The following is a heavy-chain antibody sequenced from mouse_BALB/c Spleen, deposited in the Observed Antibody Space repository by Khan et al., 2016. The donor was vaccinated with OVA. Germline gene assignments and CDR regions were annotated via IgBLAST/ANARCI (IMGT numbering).Heavy chain of an antibody. Sequence: QVQLKESGPGLVAPSQSLYITCTVSGFSLTSYGVHWVRQPPGKGLEWLGIIWAGGSTIYHSALMSRLSISNDNAKSQVFLKMNMLQTDDTAIYYCASETRATPYWGQGTLVTVSA. D-gene: IGHD1-2*01. J-gene: IGHJ3*01. CDR2: IWAGGST. V-gene: IGHV2-9*02. CDR3: ASETRATPY. CDR1: GFSLTSYG.